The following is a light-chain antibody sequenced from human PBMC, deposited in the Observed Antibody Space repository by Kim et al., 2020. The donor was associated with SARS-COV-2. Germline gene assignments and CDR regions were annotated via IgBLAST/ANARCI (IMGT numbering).Light chain of an antibody. J-gene: IGKJ1*01. CDR1: QSLLHSNGYNY. CDR2: LAS. CDR3: MQARPTPPWT. Sequence: DVVMSQSPLSLPVTPGEPASISCTSSQSLLHSNGYNYLDWYLQKPGQSPQLLIYLASNRASGVPDRFSGSGSGTDFTLKISRVEAEDVGLYYCMQARPTPPWTFGPGTKVDIK. V-gene: IGKV2-28*01.